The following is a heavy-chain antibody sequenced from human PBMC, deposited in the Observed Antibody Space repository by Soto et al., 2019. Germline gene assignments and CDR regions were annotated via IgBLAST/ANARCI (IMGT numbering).Heavy chain of an antibody. V-gene: IGHV3-66*01. CDR2: IYSGGST. CDR1: GFTGSSNY. D-gene: IGHD3-16*02. CDR3: ARGYYDYIWGSYRYPHWFDP. J-gene: IGHJ5*02. Sequence: PGGSLRLSCAASGFTGSSNYMSWVRQAPGKGLEWVSVIYSGGSTYYADSVKGRFTISRDNSKNTLYLQMDSLRAEDTAVYYCARGYYDYIWGSYRYPHWFDPWGQGTLVTVSS.